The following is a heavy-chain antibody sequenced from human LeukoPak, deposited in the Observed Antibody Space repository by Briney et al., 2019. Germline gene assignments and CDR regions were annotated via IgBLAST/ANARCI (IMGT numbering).Heavy chain of an antibody. D-gene: IGHD5-12*01. J-gene: IGHJ3*02. CDR1: GFTFTSYW. Sequence: GGSLRLTCAASGFTFTSYWMSWVRQAPGKGLEWVANIAQDGSGRYYVDSVKGRFTISRDNAKNSLYLQMNSLRAEDTAVYYCARAPWLRGFDIWGQGTMVTVSS. V-gene: IGHV3-7*01. CDR2: IAQDGSGR. CDR3: ARAPWLRGFDI.